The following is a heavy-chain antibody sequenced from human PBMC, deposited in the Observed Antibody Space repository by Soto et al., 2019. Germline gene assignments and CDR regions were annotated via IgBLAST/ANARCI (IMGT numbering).Heavy chain of an antibody. J-gene: IGHJ6*02. V-gene: IGHV1-69*13. Sequence: SVKVSCKASGGTFSSYAISWVRQAPGQGLEWMGGIIPILGTANYAQKFQGRVTITADESTSTAYMELSSLRSEDTAVYYCARPIDSGYDSDFPYGMDVWGQGTTVTAP. CDR2: IIPILGTA. CDR1: GGTFSSYA. CDR3: ARPIDSGYDSDFPYGMDV. D-gene: IGHD5-12*01.